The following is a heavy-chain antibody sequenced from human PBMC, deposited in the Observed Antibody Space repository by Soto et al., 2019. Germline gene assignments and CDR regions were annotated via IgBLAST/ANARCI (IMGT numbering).Heavy chain of an antibody. J-gene: IGHJ4*02. V-gene: IGHV3-23*01. Sequence: GSLGLSCAASGFSFTKYVMNGVRQAPGKGLEWVSGISGTGGTPYYADSVQGRFVISRDNSKNTVFLHMNSLRPEDTAVYYRAKDFPTGTTDYWGQGALVTVSS. D-gene: IGHD1-1*01. CDR1: GFSFTKYV. CDR2: ISGTGGTP. CDR3: AKDFPTGTTDY.